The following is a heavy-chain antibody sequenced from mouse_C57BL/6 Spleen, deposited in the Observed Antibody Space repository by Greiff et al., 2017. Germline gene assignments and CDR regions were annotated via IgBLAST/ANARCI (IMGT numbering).Heavy chain of an antibody. D-gene: IGHD2-3*01. CDR3: ARSGDGYYPYAMDY. V-gene: IGHV1-54*01. J-gene: IGHJ4*01. CDR2: INPGSGGT. CDR1: GYAFTNYL. Sequence: VQLQQSGAELVRPGTSVKVSCKASGYAFTNYLIEWVKQRPGQGLEWIGVINPGSGGTNYNEKFKGKATLTADKSSSTAYMQLSSLTSEDSAVYFCARSGDGYYPYAMDYWGQGTSVTVSS.